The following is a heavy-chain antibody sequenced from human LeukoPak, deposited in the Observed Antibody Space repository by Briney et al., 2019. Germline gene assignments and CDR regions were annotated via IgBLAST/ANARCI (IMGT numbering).Heavy chain of an antibody. CDR2: IYTSGST. CDR3: ARGPSPDYYDSSGYYYFDY. D-gene: IGHD3-22*01. V-gene: IGHV4-61*02. Sequence: PSQTLSLTXTVSGGSISSGSYYWSWIRQPAGKGLEWIGRIYTSGSTNYNPSLKSRVTISVDTSNNQFSLKLRSVTAADTGVYYCARGPSPDYYDSSGYYYFDYWGQGTLVTVSP. J-gene: IGHJ4*02. CDR1: GGSISSGSYY.